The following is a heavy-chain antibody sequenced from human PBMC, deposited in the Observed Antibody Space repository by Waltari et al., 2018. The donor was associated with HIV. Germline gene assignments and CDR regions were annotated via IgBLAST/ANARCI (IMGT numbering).Heavy chain of an antibody. Sequence: QVQLVQSGAEVKKPGASVKVSCKASGYTFPSYAINWVRQATGQGLEWMGWMNPNSGNTGYAQKFQGRVTMTRNTSTSTAYMELSSLRSEDTAVYYCARRGRVSTGPCYFDYWGQGTLVTVSS. CDR2: MNPNSGNT. D-gene: IGHD1-1*01. CDR1: GYTFPSYA. V-gene: IGHV1-8*01. J-gene: IGHJ4*02. CDR3: ARRGRVSTGPCYFDY.